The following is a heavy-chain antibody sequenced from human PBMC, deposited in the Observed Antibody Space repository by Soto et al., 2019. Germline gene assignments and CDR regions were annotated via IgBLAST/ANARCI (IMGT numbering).Heavy chain of an antibody. CDR2: ISGSGGST. V-gene: IGHV3-23*01. CDR3: AKGRTPINWFDP. J-gene: IGHJ5*02. D-gene: IGHD2-2*01. Sequence: GESLRLSCAASGFTFSSYAMSWVRQAPGKGLEWVSAISGSGGSTYYADSVKGRFTISRDNSKNTLYLQMNSLRAEDTAVYYCAKGRTPINWFDPWGQGTLVTVSS. CDR1: GFTFSSYA.